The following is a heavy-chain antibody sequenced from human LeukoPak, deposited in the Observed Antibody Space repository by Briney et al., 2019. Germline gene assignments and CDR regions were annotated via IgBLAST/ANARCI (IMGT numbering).Heavy chain of an antibody. CDR1: GFTFSSYS. J-gene: IGHJ4*02. CDR3: ASISDSNHYYDFWSGYYLNPPEGY. D-gene: IGHD3-3*01. Sequence: KAGGSLRLSCAAPGFTFSSYSMNWVRQAPGKGLEWVSSISSSSSYIYYADSVKGRFTISRDNAKNSLYLQMNSLRAEDTAVYYCASISDSNHYYDFWSGYYLNPPEGYWGQGTLVTVSS. V-gene: IGHV3-21*01. CDR2: ISSSSSYI.